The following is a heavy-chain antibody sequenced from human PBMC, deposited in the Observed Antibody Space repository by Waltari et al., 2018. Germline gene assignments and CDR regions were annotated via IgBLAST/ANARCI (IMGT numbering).Heavy chain of an antibody. J-gene: IGHJ4*02. CDR3: VRIASHSGDY. V-gene: IGHV3-7*04. Sequence: ELQLEESGGGLVQPGGSVRLSCGAYGFTISGNWLASVRQSPRKGLEWVAAIKEDGTKQSYLASVEGRFTISRDNAKNSLHLQMNSLRPEDTALYFCVRIASHSGDYWGQGTLVTVSS. CDR2: IKEDGTKQ. CDR1: GFTISGNW. D-gene: IGHD6-25*01.